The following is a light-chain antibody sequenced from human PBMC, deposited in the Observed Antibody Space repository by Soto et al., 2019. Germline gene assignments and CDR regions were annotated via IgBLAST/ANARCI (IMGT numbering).Light chain of an antibody. V-gene: IGLV2-8*01. J-gene: IGLJ3*02. Sequence: QSALTQPPSASGSPGQSVTISCTGSSSDVGGYNYVSWYQQRPGQAPKIMIYEVSEWPSGVPDRFSGSKSGNTASLTVSGLQAEDEGDYYCSSYAGSNTVLFGGGTKVTVL. CDR3: SSYAGSNTVL. CDR1: SSDVGGYNY. CDR2: EVS.